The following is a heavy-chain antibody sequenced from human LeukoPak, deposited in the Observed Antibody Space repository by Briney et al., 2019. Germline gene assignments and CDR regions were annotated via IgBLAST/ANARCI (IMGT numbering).Heavy chain of an antibody. CDR2: INHSGST. CDR3: ARDVLGYCSSTSCFNWFDP. D-gene: IGHD2-2*01. Sequence: SETLSLTCAVYGGSLSGYYWSWIRQPPGKGLEWIGEINHSGSTNYNPSLKSRVTISVDTSKNQFSLKLSSVTAADTAVYYCARDVLGYCSSTSCFNWFDPWGQGTLVTVSS. CDR1: GGSLSGYY. V-gene: IGHV4-34*01. J-gene: IGHJ5*02.